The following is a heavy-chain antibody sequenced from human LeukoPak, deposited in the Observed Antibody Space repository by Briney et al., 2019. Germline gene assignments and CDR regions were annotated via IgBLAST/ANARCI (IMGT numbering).Heavy chain of an antibody. CDR3: ALSGWSTPYHFDY. CDR2: IYSGGST. J-gene: IGHJ4*02. Sequence: GGSLRLSCAASGFTVSSNYMSWVRQAPGKGLEWVSVIYSGGSTYYAGSVKGRFTISRDNSKNTLYLQMNSLRAEDTAVYYCALSGWSTPYHFDYWGQGTLVTVSS. D-gene: IGHD6-19*01. V-gene: IGHV3-53*01. CDR1: GFTVSSNY.